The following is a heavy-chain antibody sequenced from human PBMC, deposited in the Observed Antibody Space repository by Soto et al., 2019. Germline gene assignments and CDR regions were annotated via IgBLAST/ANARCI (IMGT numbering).Heavy chain of an antibody. CDR2: ISSSSSTI. CDR3: ARETIYSSGWSTDIDY. V-gene: IGHV3-48*01. Sequence: GGSLRLSCAASGFTFSSYSMNWVRQAPGKGLEWVSYISSSSSTIYYADSVKGRFTISRDNAKNSLYLQMNSLRAEDTAVYYCARETIYSSGWSTDIDYWGQGTLVTVSS. D-gene: IGHD6-19*01. CDR1: GFTFSSYS. J-gene: IGHJ4*02.